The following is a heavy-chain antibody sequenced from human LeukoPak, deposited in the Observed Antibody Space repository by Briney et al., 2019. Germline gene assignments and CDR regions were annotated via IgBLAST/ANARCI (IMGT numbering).Heavy chain of an antibody. V-gene: IGHV4-4*07. Sequence: PSETLSLTCTVSGGSISSYYWSWIRQPAGKGLEWIGRIYTSGSTNYNPSLKSRVTMSVDTSKNQFSLKLSSVTAADTAVYYCAXXXXXXXXXYVARWFDPWGQGTLVTVSS. J-gene: IGHJ5*02. D-gene: IGHD3-10*02. CDR2: IYTSGST. CDR3: AXXXXXXXXXYVARWFDP. CDR1: GGSISSYY.